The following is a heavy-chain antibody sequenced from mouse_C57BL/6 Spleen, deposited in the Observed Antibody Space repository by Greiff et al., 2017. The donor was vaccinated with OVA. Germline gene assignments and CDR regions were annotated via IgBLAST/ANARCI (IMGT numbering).Heavy chain of an antibody. CDR1: GFTFSDYY. V-gene: IGHV5-16*01. CDR2: INYDGSST. Sequence: EVKLMESDGGLVQPGSSMKLSCTASGFTFSDYYMAWVRQVPEKGLEWVANINYDGSSTYYLDSLKSRFIISRDNAKNILYLQMSSLKSEDTATYYCARDYGNYWYFDVWGTGTTVTVSS. CDR3: ARDYGNYWYFDV. J-gene: IGHJ1*03. D-gene: IGHD2-1*01.